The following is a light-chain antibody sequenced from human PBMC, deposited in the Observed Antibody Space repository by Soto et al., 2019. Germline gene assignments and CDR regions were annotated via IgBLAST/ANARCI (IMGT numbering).Light chain of an antibody. J-gene: IGKJ1*01. CDR2: GAS. V-gene: IGKV3-20*01. Sequence: EIVLTQSPGTLSLSPGARATLSCRVSQSVTSNYIAWYQQKPGQAPRLLIYGASSRATGIPDRFSGSGSGTDFTLTISRLEPADFAVYYCQRYGSSRPWTFGQGTKVDIK. CDR1: QSVTSNY. CDR3: QRYGSSRPWT.